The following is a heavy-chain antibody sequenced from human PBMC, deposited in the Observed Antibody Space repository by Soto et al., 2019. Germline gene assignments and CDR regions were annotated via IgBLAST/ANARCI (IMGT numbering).Heavy chain of an antibody. V-gene: IGHV1-3*01. J-gene: IGHJ4*02. Sequence: ASVKVSCKASGYTFTSYAMHWVRQAPGQRLEWMGWINAGNGNTKYSQKFQGRVTITRDTSASTAYMELSSLRSEDTAVYYCARAPHFDWLHRPYAYWGQGTLVTAPQ. CDR3: ARAPHFDWLHRPYAY. CDR2: INAGNGNT. CDR1: GYTFTSYA. D-gene: IGHD3-9*01.